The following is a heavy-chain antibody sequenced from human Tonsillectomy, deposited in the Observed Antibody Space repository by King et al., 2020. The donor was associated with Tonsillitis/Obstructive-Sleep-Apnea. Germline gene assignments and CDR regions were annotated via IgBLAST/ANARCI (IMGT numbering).Heavy chain of an antibody. CDR3: AHKGLTWGSIDVWFDP. CDR2: IYWDDDK. CDR1: GFSLSTTGVG. Sequence: TLKESGPTLVKPTQTLTLTCTFSGFSLSTTGVGVGWIRQPPGKALEWLALIYWDDDKRYSPSLKSRLTITKDTSKNQVVLTMTNMDPVDTATYYCAHKGLTWGSIDVWFDPWGQGTLVTVSS. D-gene: IGHD7-27*01. V-gene: IGHV2-5*02. J-gene: IGHJ5*02.